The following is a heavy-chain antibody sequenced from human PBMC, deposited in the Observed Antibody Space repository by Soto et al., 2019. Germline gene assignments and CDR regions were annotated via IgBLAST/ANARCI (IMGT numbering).Heavy chain of an antibody. D-gene: IGHD4-4*01. CDR1: GYTFTNYW. CDR2: IFPRDFDV. Sequence: GESLKISCQTSGYTFTNYWIGWVRQMPGGGLEWLGLIFPRDFDVRYSPSFEGRVTISADRSTATALLQWRSLEASDSALYFCARLVSLLQPIDSWGQGTPVTVSS. CDR3: ARLVSLLQPIDS. V-gene: IGHV5-51*01. J-gene: IGHJ5*01.